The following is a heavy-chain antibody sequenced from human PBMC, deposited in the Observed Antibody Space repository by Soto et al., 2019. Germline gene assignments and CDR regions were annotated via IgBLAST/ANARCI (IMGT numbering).Heavy chain of an antibody. Sequence: EVQLLESGGGLVQPGGSLRLSCAASGFTFSSYAMSWVRQAPGKGLEWVSAISGSGGSTYYADSVKGRFTISRDNSKNTLYLQINSLRAEDTAVYYCAKTSAKYYYYYYYMDVWGKGTTVTVSS. CDR2: ISGSGGST. V-gene: IGHV3-23*01. CDR1: GFTFSSYA. CDR3: AKTSAKYYYYYYYMDV. J-gene: IGHJ6*03.